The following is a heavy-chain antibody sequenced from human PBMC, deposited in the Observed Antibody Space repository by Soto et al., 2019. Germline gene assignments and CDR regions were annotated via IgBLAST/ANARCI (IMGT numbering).Heavy chain of an antibody. J-gene: IGHJ4*02. CDR1: GGSISSGGYY. Sequence: QVQLQESGPGLVKPSQTPSLTCTVSGGSISSGGYYWSWIRQHPGKGLEWIGYIYYSGSTYYNPSLKSRVTISVDTSKNQFSLKLSSVTAADTAVYYCAMGVSVTTQIDYWGQGTLVTVSS. CDR2: IYYSGST. V-gene: IGHV4-31*03. CDR3: AMGVSVTTQIDY. D-gene: IGHD4-17*01.